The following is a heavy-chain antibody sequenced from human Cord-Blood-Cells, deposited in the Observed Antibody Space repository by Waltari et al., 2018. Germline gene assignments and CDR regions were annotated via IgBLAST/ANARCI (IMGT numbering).Heavy chain of an antibody. CDR1: AGSCSGYY. J-gene: IGHJ2*01. CDR2: INHSGST. V-gene: IGHV4-34*01. CDR3: ARGCYDFWSGYYTWYFDL. D-gene: IGHD3-3*01. Sequence: QVQLQQWGAGLLKPSETLSLTCAVYAGSCSGYYWSWIRQPPGKGLEWMGEINHSGSTNYNPSLKSRVTISVDTSKNQFSLKLSSVTAADTAVYYCARGCYDFWSGYYTWYFDLWGRGTLVTVSS.